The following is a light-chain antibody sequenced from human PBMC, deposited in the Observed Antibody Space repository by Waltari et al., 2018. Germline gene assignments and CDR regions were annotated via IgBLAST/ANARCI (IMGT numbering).Light chain of an antibody. V-gene: IGKV1-16*01. CDR3: QQHHSYPRT. CDR2: YAS. CDR1: QDISNY. Sequence: DIQMTQYPSSLSASVGDTVTITCRASQDISNYLAWYQQKPGKAPKPLIYYASNLESGVPSRFSGSGSGTDFTLTISSLQPEDFATYYCQQHHSYPRTFGQGTTVEIK. J-gene: IGKJ1*01.